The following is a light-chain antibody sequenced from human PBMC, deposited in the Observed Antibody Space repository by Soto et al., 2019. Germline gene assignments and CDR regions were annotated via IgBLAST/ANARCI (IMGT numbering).Light chain of an antibody. J-gene: IGKJ4*01. Sequence: DIQMTQSPSSLSASVGDRVTITCRASQGIGNDLGWYQQKPGKAPKRLIYAASSLQSGVPSRFSGSGSGTEFTLTISSLQSEDFATYYCLQHNSYPLTFGGGTKVDIK. CDR2: AAS. CDR3: LQHNSYPLT. CDR1: QGIGND. V-gene: IGKV1-17*01.